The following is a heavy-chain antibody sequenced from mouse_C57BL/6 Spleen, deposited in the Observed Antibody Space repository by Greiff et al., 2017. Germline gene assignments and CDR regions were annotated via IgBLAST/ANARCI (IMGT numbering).Heavy chain of an antibody. Sequence: EVQLQQSGPVLVKPGASVKMSCKASGYTFTDYYMNWVKQSHGKSLEWIGVINPYNGGTSYNQKFKGKATLAVDKSSSTAYMGLNSLTAEDSAVYYCAGGLFEYYVGYWGQGTTLTVSS. CDR2: INPYNGGT. CDR1: GYTFTDYY. CDR3: AGGLFEYYVGY. V-gene: IGHV1-19*01. J-gene: IGHJ2*01. D-gene: IGHD1-1*01.